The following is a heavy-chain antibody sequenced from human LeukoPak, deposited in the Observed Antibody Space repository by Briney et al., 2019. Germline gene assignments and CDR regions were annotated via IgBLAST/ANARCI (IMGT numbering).Heavy chain of an antibody. J-gene: IGHJ4*02. D-gene: IGHD6-13*01. CDR2: IYYNGIT. CDR3: ARGGTALEGIAAAPGDY. V-gene: IGHV4-59*01. Sequence: SETLSLTCTVSGGSIGTFYWSWIRQPPGKGLEWIGYIYYNGITNYNPSLKSRLTTSVDTSKNQFSLKLTSVTAADTAVYYCARGGTALEGIAAAPGDYWGQGTLVTVSS. CDR1: GGSIGTFY.